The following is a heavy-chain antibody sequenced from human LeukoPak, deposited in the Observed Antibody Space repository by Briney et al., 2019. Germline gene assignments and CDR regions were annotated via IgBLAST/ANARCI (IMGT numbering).Heavy chain of an antibody. CDR3: ARDYYYDSSGYYLGAFDI. J-gene: IGHJ3*02. CDR2: ISAYNGNT. D-gene: IGHD3-22*01. V-gene: IGHV1-18*01. CDR1: GYTFTSYG. Sequence: ASVKVSCTASGYTFTSYGISWARQAPGQGLEWMGWISAYNGNTNYAQKLQGRVTMTTDTSTSTAYMELRSLRSDDTAVYYCARDYYYDSSGYYLGAFDIWGQGTMVTVSS.